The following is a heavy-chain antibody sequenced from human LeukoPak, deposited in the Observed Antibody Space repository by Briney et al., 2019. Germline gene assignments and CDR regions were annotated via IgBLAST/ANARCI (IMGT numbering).Heavy chain of an antibody. J-gene: IGHJ6*03. D-gene: IGHD4-11*01. CDR2: VRRSSSTI. CDR3: ARADYPEGYYYYYYMDV. CDR1: GFTFSN. V-gene: IGHV3-48*04. Sequence: GGSLRLSCVAYGFTFSNMNWVRQAPGQGLEWISYVRRSSSTIYYADSVKGRFTISRDNARNSLYLQMNRLRADDTAVYYCARADYPEGYYYYYYMDVWGKGTTVTVSS.